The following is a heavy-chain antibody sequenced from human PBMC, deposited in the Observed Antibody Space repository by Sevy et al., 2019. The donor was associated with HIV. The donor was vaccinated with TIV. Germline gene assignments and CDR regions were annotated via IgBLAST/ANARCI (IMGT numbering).Heavy chain of an antibody. CDR3: ARDGGIGYSSSWYPYYYYMDV. D-gene: IGHD6-13*01. CDR2: IRYDGSNK. J-gene: IGHJ6*03. V-gene: IGHV3-30*02. CDR1: GFTFSSYG. Sequence: GGSLRLSCAASGFTFSSYGMHWVRQAPGKGLEWVAFIRYDGSNKYYADSVKGRFTISRDNSKNTLYLQMNSLRAEDTAVYYCARDGGIGYSSSWYPYYYYMDVWGKGTTVTVSS.